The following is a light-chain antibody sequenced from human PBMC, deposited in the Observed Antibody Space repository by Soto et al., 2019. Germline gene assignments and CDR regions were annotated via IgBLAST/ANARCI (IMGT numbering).Light chain of an antibody. CDR3: SSYTSSSTQV. J-gene: IGLJ1*01. V-gene: IGLV2-14*01. CDR1: SSDVGGYNY. CDR2: EVS. Sequence: LTQPASVSGSPGQSITISCTGTSSDVGGYNYVSWYQQHPGKAPKLMIYEVSNRPSGVSNRFSGSKSGNTASLTISGLQAEDEADYYCSSYTSSSTQVFGTGTRSPS.